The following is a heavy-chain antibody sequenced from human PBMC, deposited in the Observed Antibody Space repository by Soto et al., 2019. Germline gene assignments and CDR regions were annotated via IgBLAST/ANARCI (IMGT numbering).Heavy chain of an antibody. D-gene: IGHD3-22*01. V-gene: IGHV3-23*01. CDR1: GFTFSSYA. CDR3: AKGSYYYDSSGYYKYNWFDP. J-gene: IGHJ5*02. CDR2: ISGSGGST. Sequence: PGGSLRLSCAASGFTFSSYAMSWVRQAPGKGLEWVSAISGSGGSTYYADSVKGRFTISRDNSKNTLYLQMNSLRAEDTAVYYCAKGSYYYDSSGYYKYNWFDPWGQGNLVTVSS.